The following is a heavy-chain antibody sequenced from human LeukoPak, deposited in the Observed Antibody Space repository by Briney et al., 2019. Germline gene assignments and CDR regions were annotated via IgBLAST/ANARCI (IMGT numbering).Heavy chain of an antibody. Sequence: SETLSLTCTVSGGSISNYGWSWIRQPPGKGLEWIGYVYDSGGTNYNLSLESRVTIFVDTSKKQFSLKLRSVTAADTAVYYCARGYSSSWNYFDYWGRGTLVTVSS. CDR1: GGSISNYG. J-gene: IGHJ4*02. CDR3: ARGYSSSWNYFDY. V-gene: IGHV4-59*01. CDR2: VYDSGGT. D-gene: IGHD6-13*01.